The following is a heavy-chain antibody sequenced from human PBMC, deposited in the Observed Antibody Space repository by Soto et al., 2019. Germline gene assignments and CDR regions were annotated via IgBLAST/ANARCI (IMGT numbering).Heavy chain of an antibody. J-gene: IGHJ4*02. V-gene: IGHV4-4*07. CDR3: ARGGQDFWSGPFDY. Sequence: SETLSLTCTVAGGSISNYYCNWIRQPAGKGLEWIGRIDTSGSTNYNPSLKSRVTMSVDTSKQEFSLKLSSVTAADTALYYCARGGQDFWSGPFDYWGRGALVTVSS. CDR1: GGSISNYY. CDR2: IDTSGST. D-gene: IGHD3-3*01.